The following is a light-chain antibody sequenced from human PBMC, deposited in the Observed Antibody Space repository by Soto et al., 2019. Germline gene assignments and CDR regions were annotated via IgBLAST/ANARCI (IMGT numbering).Light chain of an antibody. CDR3: AAWDDSLYGWV. CDR2: YNN. V-gene: IGLV1-44*01. J-gene: IGLJ3*02. Sequence: QSVLTQPPSASGTPGQRVTISCSGSSSNIGSNTVNWYQQLPGTAPTLLIYYNNQRPSGVPDRFSGSKSDTSASLAISGLQSEDEAHYYCAAWDDSLYGWVFGGGTKLTVL. CDR1: SSNIGSNT.